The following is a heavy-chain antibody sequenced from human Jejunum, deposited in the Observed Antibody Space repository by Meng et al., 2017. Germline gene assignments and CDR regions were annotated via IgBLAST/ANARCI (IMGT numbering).Heavy chain of an antibody. CDR1: GDSISSSYW. Sequence: QVHVQEAGPGLVKPWGTLSLTCAVSGDSISSSYWWSWVRQSPGKGLEWIGEIYHSGTTNYNPSLKSRVTLSVDKSKNQFSLNLSSVTAADTAVYFCARDFEALNGVWGQGTLVTVSS. J-gene: IGHJ1*01. D-gene: IGHD2-8*01. CDR2: IYHSGTT. CDR3: ARDFEALNGV. V-gene: IGHV4-4*02.